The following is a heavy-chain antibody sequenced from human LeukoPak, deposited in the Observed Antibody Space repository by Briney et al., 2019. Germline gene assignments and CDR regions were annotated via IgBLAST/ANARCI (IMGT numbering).Heavy chain of an antibody. Sequence: GGSLRLSCAASGFTFSSYDIHWVRQATGKGLEWVSGIGTAGEIYYPGSVKGRFTISKENAKNSLYLQMNSLRAGDTAVYYCARAAYSSTWYSRYFDLWGRGTLVTVSS. V-gene: IGHV3-13*01. J-gene: IGHJ2*01. CDR1: GFTFSSYD. CDR2: IGTAGEI. D-gene: IGHD6-13*01. CDR3: ARAAYSSTWYSRYFDL.